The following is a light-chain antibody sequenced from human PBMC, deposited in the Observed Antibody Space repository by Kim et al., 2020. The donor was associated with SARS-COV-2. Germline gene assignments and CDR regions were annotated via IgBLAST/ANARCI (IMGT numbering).Light chain of an antibody. CDR2: SNN. Sequence: QRVTMSCSGGSSNIGSNTVNWYQQLPGTAPKLLIYSNNQRPSGVPDRFSASKSGTAASLAISGLQSEDEGDYYCAAWDDSLSGSYVFGTGTKVTVL. CDR1: SSNIGSNT. CDR3: AAWDDSLSGSYV. V-gene: IGLV1-44*01. J-gene: IGLJ1*01.